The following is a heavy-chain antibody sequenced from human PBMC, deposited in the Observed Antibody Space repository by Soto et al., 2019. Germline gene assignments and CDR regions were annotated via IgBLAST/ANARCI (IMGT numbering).Heavy chain of an antibody. J-gene: IGHJ4*02. CDR3: ARDSSDSSGWPFDY. CDR1: EGTFSSYG. Sequence: SVKVSCKASEGTFSSYGFNWVRQAPGQGLEWMGGITPSFGATNYGKKFQGRVTITADKSTSTVYMELSSLKSEDTAVYYCARDSSDSSGWPFDYWGQGTLVTVAS. D-gene: IGHD6-19*01. CDR2: ITPSFGAT. V-gene: IGHV1-69*06.